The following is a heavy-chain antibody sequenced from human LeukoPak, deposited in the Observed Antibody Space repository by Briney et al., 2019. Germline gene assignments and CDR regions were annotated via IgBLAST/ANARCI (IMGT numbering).Heavy chain of an antibody. J-gene: IGHJ4*02. CDR1: GYSISSGYY. CDR3: AGGFGGTDY. D-gene: IGHD3-10*01. V-gene: IGHV4-38-2*02. CDR2: IYHSGST. Sequence: SETLSLTCTVSGYSISSGYYWGWIRQPPGKGLEWIGSIYHSGSTNYNPSLKSRVTISVDKSKNQFSLKLSSVTAADTAVYYCAGGFGGTDYWGQGTLVTVSS.